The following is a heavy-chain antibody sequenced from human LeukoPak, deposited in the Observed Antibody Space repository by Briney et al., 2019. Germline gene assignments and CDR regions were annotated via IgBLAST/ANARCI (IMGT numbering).Heavy chain of an antibody. V-gene: IGHV1-69*05. J-gene: IGHJ4*02. CDR3: ATGSSANCFDY. CDR1: GGTFSSYA. CDR2: IIPIFGTA. Sequence: SSEKVSCKASGGTFSSYAISWVRQAPGQGLEWMERIIPIFGTANYAQKFQGRVTITTDESTSTAYMELSSLRSEDTAVYYCATGSSANCFDYWGQGTLVTVSS. D-gene: IGHD6-6*01.